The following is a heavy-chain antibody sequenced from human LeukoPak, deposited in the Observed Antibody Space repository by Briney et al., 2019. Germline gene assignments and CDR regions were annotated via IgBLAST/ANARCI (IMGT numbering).Heavy chain of an antibody. D-gene: IGHD5-12*01. CDR3: ARDDAGIYDY. Sequence: PGGSLRLSCAASGFTFSSYSMNWVRQAPGKGLEWVSSISSTSSYIYYADSVKGRFTISRDNSKNTLYLQMNSLRAEDTAVYYCARDDAGIYDYWGQGTLVTVSS. CDR1: GFTFSSYS. V-gene: IGHV3-21*03. J-gene: IGHJ4*02. CDR2: ISSTSSYI.